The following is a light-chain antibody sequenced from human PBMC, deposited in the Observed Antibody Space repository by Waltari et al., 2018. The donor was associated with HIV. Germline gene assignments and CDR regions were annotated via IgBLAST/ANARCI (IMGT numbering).Light chain of an antibody. CDR3: QSYDSSLSEGV. J-gene: IGLJ3*02. CDR1: GSNLGAGYA. Sequence: QSVLTQPPSVPGAPGQRVTIPCTGSGSNLGAGYAVQRYQQQPGAAPKLLIFANTNRPSGVPDRFSGSKSGTSASLAITGVQAEDEAVYYCQSYDSSLSEGVFGGGTKLAVL. CDR2: ANT. V-gene: IGLV1-40*01.